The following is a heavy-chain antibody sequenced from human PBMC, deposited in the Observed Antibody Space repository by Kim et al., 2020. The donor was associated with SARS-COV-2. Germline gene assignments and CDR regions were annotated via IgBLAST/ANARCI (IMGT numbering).Heavy chain of an antibody. CDR1: GYTFTSYG. Sequence: ASVKVSCKASGYTFTSYGISWVRQAPGQGLEWMGWISAYNGNTNYAQKLQGRVTMTTDTSTSTAYMELRSLRSDDTAVYYCARVSPQWLVDAFDIWGQGTMVTVSS. D-gene: IGHD6-19*01. J-gene: IGHJ3*02. CDR2: ISAYNGNT. V-gene: IGHV1-18*01. CDR3: ARVSPQWLVDAFDI.